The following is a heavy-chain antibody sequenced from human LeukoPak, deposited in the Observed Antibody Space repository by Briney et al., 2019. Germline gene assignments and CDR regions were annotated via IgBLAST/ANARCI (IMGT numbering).Heavy chain of an antibody. CDR1: EFTFSSYA. D-gene: IGHD4-17*01. V-gene: IGHV3-23*01. CDR3: AKFMVTTVTHFDY. Sequence: GGSLRLSCAASEFTFSSYAMSWVRQAPGKGLEWVSAISGSGGTTYSADSVKGRFTISRDNSKDTLYLQMNSLRAEGTAVYYCAKFMVTTVTHFDYWGQGTLVTVSS. CDR2: ISGSGGTT. J-gene: IGHJ4*02.